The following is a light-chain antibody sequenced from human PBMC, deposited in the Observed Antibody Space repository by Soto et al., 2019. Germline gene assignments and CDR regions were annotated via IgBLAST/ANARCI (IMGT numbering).Light chain of an antibody. Sequence: QSVLTQPASVSGSPGQSSTIPCTGTSSDVGSHDLVSWYQQHPGKAPQLMIYEGSKRPSGVSNRFSGSKSGNTASLTISGLQAEDEADYYCCSYAGGSTFYVFGSGTKVTVL. CDR2: EGS. J-gene: IGLJ1*01. CDR3: CSYAGGSTFYV. V-gene: IGLV2-23*03. CDR1: SSDVGSHDL.